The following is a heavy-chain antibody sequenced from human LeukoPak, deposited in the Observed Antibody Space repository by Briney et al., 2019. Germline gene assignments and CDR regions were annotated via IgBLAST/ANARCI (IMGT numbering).Heavy chain of an antibody. J-gene: IGHJ4*02. CDR2: ISYDGSNK. V-gene: IGHV3-30*03. CDR3: ATDRRLYYDILTGYYSMGDLDY. Sequence: PGGSLRLSCAASGFTFSSYVMHWVRQAPGKRLEWVAIISYDGSNKYYADSVKGRFTISRDNSKNTLYLQMNSLRAEDTAVYYCATDRRLYYDILTGYYSMGDLDYWGQGTLVTVSS. CDR1: GFTFSSYV. D-gene: IGHD3-9*01.